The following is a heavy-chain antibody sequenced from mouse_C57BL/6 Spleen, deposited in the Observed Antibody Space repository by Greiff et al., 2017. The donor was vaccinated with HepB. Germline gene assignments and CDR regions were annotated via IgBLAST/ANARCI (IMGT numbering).Heavy chain of an antibody. CDR1: GFNFKDDY. V-gene: IGHV14-4*01. CDR3: TTWGYDGHYYAMDY. D-gene: IGHD2-2*01. Sequence: EVQLQQSGAELVRPGASVKLSCTASGFNFKDDYMHWVKQRPEQGLEWIGWIDPENGDTEYASKFQGKATITADTSSNTAYLQLSSLTSEDTAVYYGTTWGYDGHYYAMDYWGQGTSVTVSS. J-gene: IGHJ4*01. CDR2: IDPENGDT.